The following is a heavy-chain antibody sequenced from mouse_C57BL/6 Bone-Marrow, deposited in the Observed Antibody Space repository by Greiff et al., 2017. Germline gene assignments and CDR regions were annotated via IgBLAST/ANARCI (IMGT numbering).Heavy chain of an antibody. CDR3: AVQDYSNYEGDY. Sequence: VQLQQSGAELVRPGASVKLSCTASGFNIQVDYMHWVKQRPEQGLEWIGWIDPENGDTEYASKFQGKATITADTTSNTPYLQLLSLTSSDAAVYYCAVQDYSNYEGDYWGQGTTLTVSS. CDR1: GFNIQVDY. J-gene: IGHJ2*01. CDR2: IDPENGDT. D-gene: IGHD2-5*01. V-gene: IGHV14-4*01.